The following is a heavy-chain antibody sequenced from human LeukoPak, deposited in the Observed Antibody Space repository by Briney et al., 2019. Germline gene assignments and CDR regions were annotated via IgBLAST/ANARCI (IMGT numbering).Heavy chain of an antibody. D-gene: IGHD3-22*01. CDR1: GFTFSSYA. CDR3: AKRSPGYYYDSSGYDDFDY. Sequence: GGSLRLSCAASGFTFSSYAMSWVRQAPGKGLEWVSAISGSGGSTYYADSVKGRFTISRDNSKNTLYLQMNSLRAEDTAVCYCAKRSPGYYYDSSGYDDFDYWGQGTLVTVSS. CDR2: ISGSGGST. V-gene: IGHV3-23*01. J-gene: IGHJ4*02.